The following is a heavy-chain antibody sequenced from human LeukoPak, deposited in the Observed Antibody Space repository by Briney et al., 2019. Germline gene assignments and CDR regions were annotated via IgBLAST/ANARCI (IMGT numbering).Heavy chain of an antibody. J-gene: IGHJ4*02. CDR3: AKSGIEAAGSLVYFDY. V-gene: IGHV3-30*18. Sequence: GGSLRLSCAASGFTFSSYGMHWVRQAPGKGLECVTIISYDGSNKYYTDSVKGRFTISRDNSKNTLYLQMNSLRAEDTAVYYCAKSGIEAAGSLVYFDYWGQGTLVTASS. D-gene: IGHD6-13*01. CDR2: ISYDGSNK. CDR1: GFTFSSYG.